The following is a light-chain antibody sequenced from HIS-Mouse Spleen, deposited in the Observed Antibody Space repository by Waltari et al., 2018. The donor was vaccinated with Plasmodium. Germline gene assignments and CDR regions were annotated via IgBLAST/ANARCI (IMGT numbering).Light chain of an antibody. CDR2: AAS. V-gene: IGKV1-39*01. CDR3: QHSYSTWT. Sequence: DIQMTQSPSSLSASVGDRVTITCRASQSISSYLNWYQQKPGKAPKLLFYAASSLQSVVQSMCSSSASVTDFTLTISRLQPDDFAAYCCQHSYSTWTFGQGTKVEIK. CDR1: QSISSY. J-gene: IGKJ1*01.